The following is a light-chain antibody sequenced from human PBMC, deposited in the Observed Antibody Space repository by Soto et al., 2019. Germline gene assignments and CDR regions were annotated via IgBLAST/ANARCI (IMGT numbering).Light chain of an antibody. CDR1: ISNIGGNS. CDR2: DDN. CDR3: GSWDSSLSAYV. J-gene: IGLJ1*01. Sequence: QSALTQPPSVSAAPGQKFTISCSGSISNIGGNSVSWYQQLPGTAPKLLIYDDNKRPSGIPDRFSGSKSGTSATLGITGFQTGDEADYYCGSWDSSLSAYVFGTGTKVTVL. V-gene: IGLV1-51*01.